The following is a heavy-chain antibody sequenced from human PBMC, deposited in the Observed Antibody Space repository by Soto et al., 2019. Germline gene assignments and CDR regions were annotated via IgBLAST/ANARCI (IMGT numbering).Heavy chain of an antibody. V-gene: IGHV4-34*01. D-gene: IGHD6-13*01. J-gene: IGHJ6*02. CDR3: ARGVTFRGKAAAVTGDGMDV. CDR2: INHSGST. CDR1: GGSFSGYY. Sequence: LSLTCAVYGGSFSGYYWSWIRQPPGKGLEWIGEINHSGSTNYNPSLKSRVTISVDTSKNQFSLKLSSVTAADTAVYYCARGVTFRGKAAAVTGDGMDVWGQGTTVTVSS.